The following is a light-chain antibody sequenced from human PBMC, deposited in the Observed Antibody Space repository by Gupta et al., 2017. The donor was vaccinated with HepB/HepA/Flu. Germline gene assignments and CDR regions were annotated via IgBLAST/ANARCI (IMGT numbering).Light chain of an antibody. J-gene: IGKJ1*01. Sequence: EIVLMQSLGTLSLSPGERAILSCRASQIVRNRYLVWYQQKPGQAPRLLMYGASSRATGIPDRVSGSGSETDFTLTISGLEPEDFAVYYCHQYGGEPWTFGQGTKVEIK. CDR2: GAS. V-gene: IGKV3-20*01. CDR1: QIVRNRY. CDR3: HQYGGEPWT.